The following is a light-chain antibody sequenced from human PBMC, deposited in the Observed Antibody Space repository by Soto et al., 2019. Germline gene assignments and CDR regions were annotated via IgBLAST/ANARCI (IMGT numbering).Light chain of an antibody. V-gene: IGKV3-20*01. Sequence: RASHSVSNHYLAWYQQKPGQAARLLIYGASSRATGIPDRFSGRGTATYLTRLLSRLDREDSVVNYCAQCATAGRFGGGTKVDI. J-gene: IGKJ4*01. CDR2: GAS. CDR3: AQCATAGR. CDR1: HSVSNHY.